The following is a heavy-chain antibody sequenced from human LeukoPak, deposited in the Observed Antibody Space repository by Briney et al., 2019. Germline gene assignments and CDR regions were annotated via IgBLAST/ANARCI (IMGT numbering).Heavy chain of an antibody. Sequence: ASVKVSCKASGYTFTSNYIHWVRQAPGQGLEWMGIINPSGGSTSYAQKFQGRVTMTRDTSTSTVYMELSSLRSEDTAVYYCAREVALYSYGTGVDYWGQGTLVTVSS. CDR2: INPSGGST. J-gene: IGHJ4*02. D-gene: IGHD5-18*01. V-gene: IGHV1-46*01. CDR1: GYTFTSNY. CDR3: AREVALYSYGTGVDY.